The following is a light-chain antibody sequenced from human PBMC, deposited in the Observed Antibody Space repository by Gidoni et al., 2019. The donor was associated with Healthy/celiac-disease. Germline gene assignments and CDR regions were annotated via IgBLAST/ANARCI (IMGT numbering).Light chain of an antibody. CDR1: SLSSYY. CDR2: GKN. Sequence: SSELTQDPAVSVALGQTVRITCQGDSLSSYYASWYQQKPGQAPVLVIYGKNNRPSGIPDRFSGASSGNTASLTITGAQAEDEADYYCNARDSSGNHLVVGTGTKVTVL. V-gene: IGLV3-19*01. CDR3: NARDSSGNHLV. J-gene: IGLJ1*01.